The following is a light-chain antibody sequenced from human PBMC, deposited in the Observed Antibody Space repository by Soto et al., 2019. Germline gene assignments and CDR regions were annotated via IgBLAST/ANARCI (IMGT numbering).Light chain of an antibody. CDR2: EVS. J-gene: IGLJ2*01. Sequence: QSALTQPPSVSGSPGQSVTISCTGTSSDVGYYNRVSWYQQPPGTAPKLMVFEVSNRPSGVPDRFSGSKSGNTASLTISGLQAEEEADYYCSSYTTSSPLVFGGGTKLTVL. CDR3: SSYTTSSPLV. V-gene: IGLV2-18*02. CDR1: SSDVGYYNR.